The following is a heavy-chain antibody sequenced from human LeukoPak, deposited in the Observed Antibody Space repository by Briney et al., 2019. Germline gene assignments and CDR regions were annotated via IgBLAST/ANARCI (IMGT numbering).Heavy chain of an antibody. V-gene: IGHV1-69*04. CDR2: IIPILGIA. CDR3: ARDNFWSGSGGIDY. J-gene: IGHJ4*02. D-gene: IGHD3-3*01. CDR1: GGTFSSYA. Sequence: GASVKVSCKASGGTFSSYAISWVRQAPGQGLEWMGRIIPILGIANYAQKFQGRVTITTDESTSTAYMELSSLRSEDTAVYYCARDNFWSGSGGIDYWGQGTLVTVSS.